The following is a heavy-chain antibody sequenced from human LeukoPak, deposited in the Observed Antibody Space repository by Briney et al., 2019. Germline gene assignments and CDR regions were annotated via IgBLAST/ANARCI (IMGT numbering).Heavy chain of an antibody. CDR1: GFTFSSYR. D-gene: IGHD6-13*01. CDR3: ARGYSLFEY. J-gene: IGHJ4*02. V-gene: IGHV3-48*01. CDR2: ISSSSNTI. Sequence: GGSLRLSCAASGFTFSSYRVNWVRQAPGKGLEWVSHISSSSNTIYYADSVKVRFTISRDNAKNSLYLQMNSLRAEDTAVYYCARGYSLFEYWGQGTLVTVSS.